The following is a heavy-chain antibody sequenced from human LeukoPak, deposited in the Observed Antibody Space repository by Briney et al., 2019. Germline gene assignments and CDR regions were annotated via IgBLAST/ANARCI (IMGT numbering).Heavy chain of an antibody. D-gene: IGHD2-2*01. V-gene: IGHV3-11*01. Sequence: PGGSLRLSCAASGFTFRGYYMNWIRQAPGKGLEWVSYISTSGSTKFYADSVKGRFTISRDNAKNSLYLQMNSLRAEDTAVYYCARDRGAGYCSSLRCYWLDPWGQGTLVTVSS. CDR1: GFTFRGYY. J-gene: IGHJ5*02. CDR3: ARDRGAGYCSSLRCYWLDP. CDR2: ISTSGSTK.